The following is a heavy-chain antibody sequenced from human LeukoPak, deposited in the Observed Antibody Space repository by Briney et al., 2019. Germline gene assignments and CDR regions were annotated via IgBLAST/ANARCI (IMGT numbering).Heavy chain of an antibody. J-gene: IGHJ5*02. CDR1: GFTFSSYS. CDR2: ISSSSSYI. Sequence: GGSLRLSCAASGFTFSSYSMNWVRQAPGKGLEWVSSISSSSSYIYYADSVKGRFTISRDNSKNTLYLQMNSLRAEDTAVYYCAKDHGYNYGYNWFDPWGQGTLVTVSS. D-gene: IGHD5-18*01. V-gene: IGHV3-21*04. CDR3: AKDHGYNYGYNWFDP.